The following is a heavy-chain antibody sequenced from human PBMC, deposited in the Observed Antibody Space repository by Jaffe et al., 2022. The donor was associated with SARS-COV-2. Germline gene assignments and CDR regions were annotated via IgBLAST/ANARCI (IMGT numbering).Heavy chain of an antibody. V-gene: IGHV1-69*01. Sequence: QMQLVQSGAEVKKPGSSVKVSCKASGGTLSTYTISWVRQAPGQGLEWMGGIIPFFGTPSYAQKFRGRVTITVDAPSTTTFMEVRNLRPEDTALYYCARDRNRVVSGYHPDVLWGQGTHVAVSS. D-gene: IGHD3-16*02. CDR2: IIPFFGTP. J-gene: IGHJ1*01. CDR1: GGTLSTYT. CDR3: ARDRNRVVSGYHPDVL.